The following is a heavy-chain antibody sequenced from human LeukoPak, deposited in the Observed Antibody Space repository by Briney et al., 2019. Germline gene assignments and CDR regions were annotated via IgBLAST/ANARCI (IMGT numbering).Heavy chain of an antibody. V-gene: IGHV1-18*01. J-gene: IGHJ3*02. Sequence: GASVKVSCKASDYTFTSYGISWVRQAPGQGLEWMRWISGYNGNTNHAQKLQGRVTMTTDTSTSTAYMELRSLRSDDTAVYYCARDKAVADSGWAFDIWGQGTMVTVSS. CDR3: ARDKAVADSGWAFDI. CDR2: ISGYNGNT. D-gene: IGHD6-19*01. CDR1: DYTFTSYG.